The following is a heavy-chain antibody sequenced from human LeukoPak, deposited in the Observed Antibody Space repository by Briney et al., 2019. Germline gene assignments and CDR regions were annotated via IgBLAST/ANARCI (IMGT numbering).Heavy chain of an antibody. CDR3: AKIRLEESATGY. V-gene: IGHV3-23*01. J-gene: IGHJ4*02. CDR1: GFTFSSYA. CDR2: ISISGGST. D-gene: IGHD2-15*01. Sequence: HPGGSLRLSFAASGFTFSSYALSWVRQAPGKGLEWVSGISISGGSTYYADSVKGRFTISRDNSKNTLYLQMNSLRAEDTAVYYCAKIRLEESATGYWGQGTLVTVSS.